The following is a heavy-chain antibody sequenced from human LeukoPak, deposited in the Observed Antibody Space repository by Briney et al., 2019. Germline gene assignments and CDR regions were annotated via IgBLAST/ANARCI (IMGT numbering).Heavy chain of an antibody. V-gene: IGHV1-2*02. CDR2: INPNSGGT. J-gene: IGHJ4*02. CDR1: GYTFTDYY. D-gene: IGHD6-19*01. Sequence: ASVKVSCKTSGYTFTDYYIHWVRQAPGQGLEWMGWINPNSGGTNYAQKFQGRVTMTRDTSISTAYMELSRLRSDDTAVYYCAVSGGSSGWIYPDYWGQGTLVTVSS. CDR3: AVSGGSSGWIYPDY.